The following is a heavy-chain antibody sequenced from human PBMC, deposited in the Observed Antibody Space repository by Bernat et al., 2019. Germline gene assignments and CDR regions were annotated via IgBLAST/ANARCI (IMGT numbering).Heavy chain of an antibody. Sequence: QLQLQESGPGLVKPSETLSLTCTVSGGSISSYYWSWIRQPPGKGLEWIGYIYYSGSTNYNPSLESRVTISVDTSKNQFSLKLSSVTAADTAVYYCAGTIAVAADYYYGMDVWGQGTTVTVSS. D-gene: IGHD6-19*01. CDR2: IYYSGST. J-gene: IGHJ6*02. CDR3: AGTIAVAADYYYGMDV. V-gene: IGHV4-59*01. CDR1: GGSISSYY.